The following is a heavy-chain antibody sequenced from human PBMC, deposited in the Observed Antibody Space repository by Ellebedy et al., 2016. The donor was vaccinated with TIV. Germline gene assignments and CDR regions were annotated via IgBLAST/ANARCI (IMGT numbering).Heavy chain of an antibody. J-gene: IGHJ4*02. CDR3: ARVGAALDY. D-gene: IGHD2-15*01. V-gene: IGHV4-34*01. CDR2: INHSRST. Sequence: MPGGSLRLSCAVYGGSFSGYYWSWIRQPPGKGLEWIGEINHSRSTNYNPSLKSRVTISVDTSKNHFSLKLSSVTAADTAVYYCARVGAALDYWGQGTLVTVSS. CDR1: GGSFSGYY.